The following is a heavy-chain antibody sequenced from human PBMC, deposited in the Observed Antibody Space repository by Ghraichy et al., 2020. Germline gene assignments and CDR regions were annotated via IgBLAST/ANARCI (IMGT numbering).Heavy chain of an antibody. J-gene: IGHJ6*02. CDR2: IYYSGST. V-gene: IGHV4-61*01. D-gene: IGHD5-12*01. Sequence: SQTLSLTCTVSGGSVSSGSYYWSWIRQPPGKGLEWIGYIYYSGSTNYNPSLKSRVTISVDTSKNQFSLKLSSVTAADTAVYYCAREVYSGYDDGGDRDYYYGMDVWGQGTTVTVSS. CDR3: AREVYSGYDDGGDRDYYYGMDV. CDR1: GGSVSSGSYY.